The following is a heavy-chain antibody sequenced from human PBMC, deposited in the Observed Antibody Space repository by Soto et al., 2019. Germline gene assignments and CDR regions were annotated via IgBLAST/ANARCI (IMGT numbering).Heavy chain of an antibody. D-gene: IGHD1-1*01. J-gene: IGHJ6*02. Sequence: SVKVSCKASGGTFSSYAISWVRQAPGQGLEWMGGIIPIFGTPNYAQKFQGRVTITADESTSTAYMELSSLRSEDTAVFYCARSGHRTYNEYQIIASYYYGLDVWGQGTTVTVSS. CDR1: GGTFSSYA. CDR3: ARSGHRTYNEYQIIASYYYGLDV. CDR2: IIPIFGTP. V-gene: IGHV1-69*13.